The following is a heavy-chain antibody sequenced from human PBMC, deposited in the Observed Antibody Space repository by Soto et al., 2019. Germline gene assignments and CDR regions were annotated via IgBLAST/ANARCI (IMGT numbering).Heavy chain of an antibody. CDR2: IFSNDEK. D-gene: IGHD2-21*02. V-gene: IGHV2-26*01. CDR3: ARIRWENGGNSEDY. Sequence: QVTLKESGPVLVNPTEPLTLTCTVSGFSLSNARMGVSWIRQPPGKALEWLAHIFSNDEKSYSTSLKSRLTISKDTSKSQVVLTMTNMDPVDTATYYCARIRWENGGNSEDYWGQGTLVTVSS. CDR1: GFSLSNARMG. J-gene: IGHJ4*02.